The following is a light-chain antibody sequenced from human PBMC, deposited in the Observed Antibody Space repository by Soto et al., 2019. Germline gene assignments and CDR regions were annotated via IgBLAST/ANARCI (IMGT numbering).Light chain of an antibody. CDR1: QSVNTY. CDR2: EAS. Sequence: EIVLTQSPATLSLSPGERVSLSCRASQSVNTYFAWYQQKPGQAPRLLIYEASSRATGIPARFSGSGSGKDFTLTISSLEPEDFAIYYCQQRSSWPLTFGHGTKVEI. J-gene: IGKJ1*01. V-gene: IGKV3-11*01. CDR3: QQRSSWPLT.